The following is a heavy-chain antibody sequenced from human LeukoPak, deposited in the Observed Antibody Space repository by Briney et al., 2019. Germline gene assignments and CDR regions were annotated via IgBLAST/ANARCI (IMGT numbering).Heavy chain of an antibody. CDR3: ARTYSGTYYVFDY. V-gene: IGHV3-48*02. Sequence: GGSLRLSCAASGFTFSTYRMNWVRQAPGKGLEWLSYISSGSNTIFYADSVKGRFTISRDNAKNSLYLQMNSLRDEDTAVYYCARTYSGTYYVFDYWGQGTLVTVSS. D-gene: IGHD1-26*01. J-gene: IGHJ4*02. CDR2: ISSGSNTI. CDR1: GFTFSTYR.